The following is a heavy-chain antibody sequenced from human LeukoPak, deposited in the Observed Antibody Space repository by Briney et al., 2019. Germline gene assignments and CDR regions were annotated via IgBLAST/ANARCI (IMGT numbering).Heavy chain of an antibody. CDR2: ISYDGSNK. CDR3: ARGDLTTVTLLDY. CDR1: GFTFSSYA. Sequence: GGSLRLSCAASGFTFSSYAMHWVRQDPGKGLEWVAVISYDGSNKYYADSVKGRFTISRDNSKNTLYLQMNSLRAEDTAVYYCARGDLTTVTLLDYWGQGTLVTVSS. V-gene: IGHV3-30*04. D-gene: IGHD4-17*01. J-gene: IGHJ4*02.